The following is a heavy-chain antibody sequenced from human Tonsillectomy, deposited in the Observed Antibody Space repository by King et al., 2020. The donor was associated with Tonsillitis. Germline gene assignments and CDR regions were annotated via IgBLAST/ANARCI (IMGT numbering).Heavy chain of an antibody. Sequence: QLVQSGGGVVQPGGSLRLSCAASGFTFSSYGMHWVRQAPGKGLEWVAFIRYDGSNKYYADSVKGRFTISRDNSKNTLYLQMNSLRAEDTAVYYCASFGDYVSSGYLYYWGQGTLVTVST. J-gene: IGHJ4*02. CDR2: IRYDGSNK. D-gene: IGHD3-22*01. CDR1: GFTFSSYG. CDR3: ASFGDYVSSGYLYY. V-gene: IGHV3-30*02.